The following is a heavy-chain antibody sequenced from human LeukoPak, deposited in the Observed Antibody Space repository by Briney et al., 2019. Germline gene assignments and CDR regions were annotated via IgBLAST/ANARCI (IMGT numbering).Heavy chain of an antibody. V-gene: IGHV4-59*02. D-gene: IGHD1-26*01. J-gene: IGHJ5*02. Sequence: SETLSLTCTVSGASVSSYYWSWIRQPPGKGLEWIGYIYYSGSTNYNPSLKSRVTISVDTSKNQFSLRLSSVTAADTAVYYCARVVKDNWFDPWGQGTLVTVSS. CDR2: IYYSGST. CDR1: GASVSSYY. CDR3: ARVVKDNWFDP.